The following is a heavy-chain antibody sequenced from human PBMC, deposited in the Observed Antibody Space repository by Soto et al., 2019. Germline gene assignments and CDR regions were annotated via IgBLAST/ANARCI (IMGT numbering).Heavy chain of an antibody. V-gene: IGHV4-39*01. D-gene: IGHD6-13*01. CDR3: ARHAAGVGSWYCY. CDR2: IYYSGST. CDR1: GGSISSSSYY. Sequence: SETLSLTCTVSGGSISSSSYYWGWIRQPPGKGLEWTGSIYYSGSTYYNPSLKSRVTISVDTSKNQFSLKLSSVTAADTAVYYCARHAAGVGSWYCYWGQGTLVTVSS. J-gene: IGHJ4*02.